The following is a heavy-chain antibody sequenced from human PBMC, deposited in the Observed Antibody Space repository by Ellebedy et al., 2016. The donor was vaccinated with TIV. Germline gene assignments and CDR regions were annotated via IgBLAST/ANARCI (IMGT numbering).Heavy chain of an antibody. J-gene: IGHJ4*02. V-gene: IGHV3-23*01. D-gene: IGHD4-17*01. Sequence: GGSLRLSXTASGFTFSSYVMSWVRQAPGKGLKWVSGISRSGDSTYYADSVKGRFTISRDNPKNTLYLQMNSLRAEDTAVYYCAKDHDDDGDYVFDSWGQGTLVTVSS. CDR2: ISRSGDST. CDR3: AKDHDDDGDYVFDS. CDR1: GFTFSSYV.